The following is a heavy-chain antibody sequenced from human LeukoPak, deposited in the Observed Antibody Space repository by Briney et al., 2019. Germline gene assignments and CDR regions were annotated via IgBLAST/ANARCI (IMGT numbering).Heavy chain of an antibody. CDR2: INHSGST. V-gene: IGHV4-34*01. J-gene: IGHJ4*02. D-gene: IGHD4-17*01. CDR1: GGSFSGYY. Sequence: SETLSLTCAVYGGSFSGYYWSWIRQPPGKGLEWIGEINHSGSTNYNPSLKSRVTISVDTSKYQFSLKLSSVTAADTAVYYCARGTTVTVFDYWGQGTLVTVSS. CDR3: ARGTTVTVFDY.